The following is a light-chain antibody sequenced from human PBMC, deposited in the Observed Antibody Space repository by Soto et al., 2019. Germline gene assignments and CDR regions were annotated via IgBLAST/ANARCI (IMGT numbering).Light chain of an antibody. V-gene: IGLV1-44*01. J-gene: IGLJ1*01. Sequence: QSVLTQPPSASGTPGQRGTISCSGSSSSIAGNTVNWFQQLPGTAPKLLIYSDNHRPSGVPDRFSGSKSGTSASLAISGLQSEDEADYYCATWADSLKTYVFGAGTKLTVL. CDR1: SSSIAGNT. CDR2: SDN. CDR3: ATWADSLKTYV.